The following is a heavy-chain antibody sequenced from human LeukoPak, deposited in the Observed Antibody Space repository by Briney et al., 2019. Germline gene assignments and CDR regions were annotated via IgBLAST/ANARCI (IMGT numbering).Heavy chain of an antibody. CDR3: ARGNYDSSGYYYAHAFDI. V-gene: IGHV4-31*03. Sequence: SETLSLTCTVSGGSLSSGGYYWSWIRQHPGKGLEWIGYIYYSGSTYYNPSLKSRVTISVDTSKNQFSLKLSSVTAAETAVYYCARGNYDSSGYYYAHAFDIWGQGTMVTVSS. D-gene: IGHD3-22*01. CDR1: GGSLSSGGYY. CDR2: IYYSGST. J-gene: IGHJ3*02.